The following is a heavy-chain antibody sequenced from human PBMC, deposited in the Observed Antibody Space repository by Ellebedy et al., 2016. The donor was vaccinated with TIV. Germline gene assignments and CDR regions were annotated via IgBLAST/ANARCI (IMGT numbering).Heavy chain of an antibody. CDR1: GFTFSTYS. Sequence: GESLKISCAASGFTFSTYSMNWVRQAPGKGLEWVSYISSSSSTIQYADSVKGRFTISRDNAKNSLYLQMNSLRAEDTAVYYCARDENDRVRSYYDYWGQGSQATVSS. J-gene: IGHJ4*02. CDR2: ISSSSSTI. D-gene: IGHD1-1*01. CDR3: ARDENDRVRSYYDY. V-gene: IGHV3-48*01.